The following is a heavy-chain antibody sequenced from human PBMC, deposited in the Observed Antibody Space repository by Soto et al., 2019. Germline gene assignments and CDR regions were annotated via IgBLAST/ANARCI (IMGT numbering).Heavy chain of an antibody. D-gene: IGHD3-3*01. J-gene: IGHJ4*02. CDR1: GFTFSNAW. V-gene: IGHV3-15*01. Sequence: PGGSLRLSCAASGFTFSNAWMSWVRQAPGKGLEWVGRIKSKTDGGTTDYAAPVKGRFTISRDDSKNTLYLQMNSLKTEDTAVYYCTTVRHDFWSGYIYYFDYWGQGTLVTVSS. CDR3: TTVRHDFWSGYIYYFDY. CDR2: IKSKTDGGTT.